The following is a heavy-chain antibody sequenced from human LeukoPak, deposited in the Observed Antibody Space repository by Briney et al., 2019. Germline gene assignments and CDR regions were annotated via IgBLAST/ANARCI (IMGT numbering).Heavy chain of an antibody. CDR2: IENDGRSS. V-gene: IGHV3-74*01. Sequence: GGSLRLSCAASGIPFSNFWMYWVRQAPGKGLEWVSRIENDGRSSTYAASVKGRFTIFRDNAKNMLYLQMNDLRVEDTAFYYCAFRSVAGRGVDNWGQGTLVTVSS. J-gene: IGHJ4*02. CDR3: AFRSVAGRGVDN. CDR1: GIPFSNFW. D-gene: IGHD6-19*01.